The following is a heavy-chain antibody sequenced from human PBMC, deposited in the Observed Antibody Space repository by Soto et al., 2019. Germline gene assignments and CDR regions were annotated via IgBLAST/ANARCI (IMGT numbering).Heavy chain of an antibody. J-gene: IGHJ5*02. D-gene: IGHD3-9*01. CDR1: GYTFTSYG. Sequence: ASVKVSCKASGYTFTSYGISWVRQAPGQGLEWMGWISAYNGNTNYAQKLQGRVTMTTDTSTSTAYMELRSLRSDDTAVYYCARVPVGYDILTGYWEPNWFDPWGQGTLVTVSS. CDR3: ARVPVGYDILTGYWEPNWFDP. V-gene: IGHV1-18*01. CDR2: ISAYNGNT.